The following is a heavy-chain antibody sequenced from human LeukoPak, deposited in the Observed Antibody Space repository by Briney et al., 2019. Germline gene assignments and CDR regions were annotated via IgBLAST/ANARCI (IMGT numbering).Heavy chain of an antibody. V-gene: IGHV4-39*01. CDR3: ARLLVGTRAFDI. Sequence: SETLSLTCTVTDYSITTGGDYWGWIRQSPVKGLEWIGSVYHSGSAYPSPSLKSRVTLSVDTPKNQFSLKLSSVTAADTAMYYCARLLVGTRAFDIWGQGTMVTVSS. J-gene: IGHJ3*02. CDR2: VYHSGSA. D-gene: IGHD1-26*01. CDR1: DYSITTGGDY.